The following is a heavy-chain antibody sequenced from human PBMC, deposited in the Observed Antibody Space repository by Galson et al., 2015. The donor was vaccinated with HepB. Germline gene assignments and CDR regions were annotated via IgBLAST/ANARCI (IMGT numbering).Heavy chain of an antibody. D-gene: IGHD3-22*01. J-gene: IGHJ4*02. CDR3: ARDYSFMYYYDSSGSIRGGFDY. CDR1: GYTFTSYA. CDR2: INTNTGNP. Sequence: SVKVSCKASGYTFTSYAMNWVRQAPGQGLEWMGWINTNTGNPTYAQGFTGRFVFSLDTSVSTAYLQISSLKAEDTAVYYCARDYSFMYYYDSSGSIRGGFDYWGQGTLVTVSS. V-gene: IGHV7-4-1*02.